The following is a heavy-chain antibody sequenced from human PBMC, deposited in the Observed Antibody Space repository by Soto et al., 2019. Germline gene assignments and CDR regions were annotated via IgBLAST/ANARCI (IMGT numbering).Heavy chain of an antibody. V-gene: IGHV1-2*02. CDR2: INPNSGGT. D-gene: IGHD6-13*01. Sequence: QVQLVQSGADVKKPGASVRVSCKTVGYNFSEYYMHWVRQAPGQGLEWMGWINPNSGGTNFAQRFQGRVTMTRDTSISTGYMELSGLRFDDTAIYYCARRGRPDKSNWYAVDYWGQGALVTVSS. J-gene: IGHJ4*02. CDR3: ARRGRPDKSNWYAVDY. CDR1: GYNFSEYY.